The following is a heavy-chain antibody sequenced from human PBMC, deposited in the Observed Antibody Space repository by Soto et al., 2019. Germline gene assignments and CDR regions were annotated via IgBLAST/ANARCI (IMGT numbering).Heavy chain of an antibody. CDR3: GYSNYRGYFDY. J-gene: IGHJ4*02. Sequence: QVQLVESGGGVVQPGRSLRLSCAASGFTSSSYGMHWVRQAPGKGLEWVAVISYDGSNKYYADSVKGRFTISRDNSKNTLYLQMNSLRAEDTAVYYCGYSNYRGYFDYWGQGTLVTVSS. D-gene: IGHD4-4*01. CDR1: GFTSSSYG. V-gene: IGHV3-30*03. CDR2: ISYDGSNK.